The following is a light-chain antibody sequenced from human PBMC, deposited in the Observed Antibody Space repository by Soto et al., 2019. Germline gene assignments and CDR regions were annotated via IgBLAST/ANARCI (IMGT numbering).Light chain of an antibody. CDR3: HQYYDWPPLT. V-gene: IGKV3-15*01. CDR1: QSVSSN. Sequence: EIVMTQSPATLSVSKGERATLSCRASQSVSSNLAWYQQKPGQAPRLLIYGASTRATGIPARFSGSGSGKEFTLTMSSLQSEDFAVYYCHQYYDWPPLTFGGGTKVDI. J-gene: IGKJ4*01. CDR2: GAS.